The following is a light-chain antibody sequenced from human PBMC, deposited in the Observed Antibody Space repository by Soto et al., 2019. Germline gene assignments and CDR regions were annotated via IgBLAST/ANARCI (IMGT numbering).Light chain of an antibody. CDR3: QQYGSSSPIT. J-gene: IGKJ5*01. Sequence: EIVLTQSPGTLSLSPGERATLSCRASQSVSSNYLAWYQQKPGQAPRLLIYGASSRATGIPDSFSGSGSGTDFPLTISTLEPEDFALYFCQQYGSSSPITFGQVTRLEIK. CDR1: QSVSSNY. CDR2: GAS. V-gene: IGKV3-20*01.